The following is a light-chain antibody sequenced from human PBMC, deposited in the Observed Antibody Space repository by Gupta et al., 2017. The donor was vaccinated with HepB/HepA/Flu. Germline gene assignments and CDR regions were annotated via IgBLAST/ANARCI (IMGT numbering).Light chain of an antibody. V-gene: IGLV1-40*01. CDR3: QSYDSSLSGVV. CDR1: NVNIGAGYD. CDR2: ANI. J-gene: IGLJ2*01. Sequence: QSVLTQPPSVSGAPGQSVTISCTGNNVNIGAGYDVHWYQQLPGTAPKLLIYANINRPSGVPGRFSGSTSGTSASLAITGLQAEDEADYYCQSYDSSLSGVVFGGGTKLTVL.